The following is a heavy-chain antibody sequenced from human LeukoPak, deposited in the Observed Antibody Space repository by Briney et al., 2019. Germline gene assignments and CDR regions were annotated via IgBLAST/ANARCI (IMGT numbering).Heavy chain of an antibody. CDR3: GRTGYSSGWYFDY. CDR1: GVSISSYY. V-gene: IGHV4-59*01. J-gene: IGHJ4*02. CDR2: IYYSGST. D-gene: IGHD6-19*01. Sequence: SSETLSLTCTVSGVSISSYYWSWIRQPPGKGLEWIGYIYYSGSTNYNPSLKSRVTISVDTSKNQFSLKLSSVTAADTAVYYCGRTGYSSGWYFDYWGQGTLVTVSS.